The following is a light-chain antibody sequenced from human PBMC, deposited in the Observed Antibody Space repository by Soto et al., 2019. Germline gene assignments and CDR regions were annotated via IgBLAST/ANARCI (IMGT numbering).Light chain of an antibody. CDR2: KAS. CDR3: QQYESFPRT. Sequence: DIPMTQSPSTLSASVGDRVTITCRASQSINNYLAWYQQKPGKAPKLLIYKASTLESGVPSRFSGSGSGTEFTLSISSLQPDDFATYDCQQYESFPRTFGQGTKVEIK. J-gene: IGKJ1*01. V-gene: IGKV1-5*03. CDR1: QSINNY.